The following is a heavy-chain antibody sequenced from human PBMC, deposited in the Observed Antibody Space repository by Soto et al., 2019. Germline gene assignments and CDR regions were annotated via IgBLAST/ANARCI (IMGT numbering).Heavy chain of an antibody. Sequence: SETLSLTCTVSGGSISNAAYSWSWIRQPPGKGLEWIGYIYPSGVPFYNPSLRSRVTISIDRSNDQFSLNLKSVTAADTAVYYCARERGGYGLFDSWGQGTPVTVSS. J-gene: IGHJ4*02. D-gene: IGHD5-18*01. CDR2: IYPSGVP. CDR3: ARERGGYGLFDS. V-gene: IGHV4-30-2*01. CDR1: GGSISNAAYS.